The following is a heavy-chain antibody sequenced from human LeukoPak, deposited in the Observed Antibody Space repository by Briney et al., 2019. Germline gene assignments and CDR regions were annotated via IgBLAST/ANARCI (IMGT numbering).Heavy chain of an antibody. V-gene: IGHV3-21*01. CDR3: ARETMEAFDI. CDR2: IGSSSSSI. CDR1: GFTFSSYS. Sequence: GGSLRLSRAASGFTFSSYSMNWVRQAPGKGLEWVSSIGSSSSSIYYADSVKGRFTISRDNPKNSLYLQLNSLRAEDTAVYYCARETMEAFDIWGQGTMITVSS. D-gene: IGHD3-10*01. J-gene: IGHJ3*02.